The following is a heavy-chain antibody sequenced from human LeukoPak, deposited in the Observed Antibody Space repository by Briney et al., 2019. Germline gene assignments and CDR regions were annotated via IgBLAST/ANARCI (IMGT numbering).Heavy chain of an antibody. CDR3: ARDLYYASSAYFEGYFDY. Sequence: GGSLRLSCAASGFTFSAYWMSWVRQAPGKGLEWVANIKQDGGDKYYADSVKGRFTISRDNAKKSLYLHMNSLRAEDTALYFCARDLYYASSAYFEGYFDYWGQGALVTVSS. D-gene: IGHD3-22*01. CDR2: IKQDGGDK. CDR1: GFTFSAYW. J-gene: IGHJ4*02. V-gene: IGHV3-7*01.